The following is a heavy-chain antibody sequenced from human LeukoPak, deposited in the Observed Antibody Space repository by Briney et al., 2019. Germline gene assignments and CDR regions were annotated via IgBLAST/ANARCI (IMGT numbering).Heavy chain of an antibody. J-gene: IGHJ6*03. CDR2: IYYSGST. CDR3: ARTYYDFWSGQRFFYYYMDV. Sequence: SQTLSLTCTVSGGSISSGDYYWSWIRQPPGKGLEWIGYIYYSGSTYYNPSLKSRVTISVGTSKNQFSLKLSSVTAADTAVYYCARTYYDFWSGQRFFYYYMDVWGKGTTVTVSS. CDR1: GGSISSGDYY. V-gene: IGHV4-30-4*08. D-gene: IGHD3-3*01.